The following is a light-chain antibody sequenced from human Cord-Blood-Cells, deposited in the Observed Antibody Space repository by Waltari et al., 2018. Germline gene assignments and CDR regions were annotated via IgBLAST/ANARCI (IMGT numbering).Light chain of an antibody. Sequence: DIQTTQSPSTLSASVGDRVTIPCRASQSIIRWLAWYQQKPGKAPKLLIYTASSLESGVPSRFSGSVSGTEFTLTISSLQPDDFATYYCQQYNSYSWTFGQGTKVEIK. CDR2: TAS. J-gene: IGKJ1*01. V-gene: IGKV1-5*03. CDR1: QSIIRW. CDR3: QQYNSYSWT.